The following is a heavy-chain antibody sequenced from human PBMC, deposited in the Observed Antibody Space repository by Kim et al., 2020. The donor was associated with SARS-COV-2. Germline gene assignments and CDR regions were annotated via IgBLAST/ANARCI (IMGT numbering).Heavy chain of an antibody. CDR1: GFTFSSYS. J-gene: IGHJ6*02. V-gene: IGHV3-48*02. CDR3: AREIAEYNWNIVYYYYGMDV. CDR2: ISSSSSTI. D-gene: IGHD1-20*01. Sequence: GGSLRLSCAASGFTFSSYSMNWVRQAPGKGLEWVSYISSSSSTIYYADSVKGRFTISRDNAKNSLYLQMNSLRDEDTAVYYCAREIAEYNWNIVYYYYGMDVWGQGTTVTVSS.